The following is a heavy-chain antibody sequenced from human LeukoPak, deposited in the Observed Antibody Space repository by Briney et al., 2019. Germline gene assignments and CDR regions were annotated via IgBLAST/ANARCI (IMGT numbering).Heavy chain of an antibody. V-gene: IGHV3-21*01. J-gene: IGHJ4*02. D-gene: IGHD1-1*01. CDR1: GFTFSSYA. CDR2: ISSSSSNI. CDR3: ARCTTGRTFGSLREIKRSREIDY. Sequence: GGSLRLSCATSGFTFSSYAMNWVRQAPGKGLEWVSSISSSSSNIYYADSVKGRFTISRDNAKNSLYLQMNSLRVEDTAVYYCARCTTGRTFGSLREIKRSREIDYWGQGTLVTVSS.